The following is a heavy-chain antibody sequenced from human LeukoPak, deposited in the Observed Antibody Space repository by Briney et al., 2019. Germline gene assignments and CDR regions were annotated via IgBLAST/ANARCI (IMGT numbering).Heavy chain of an antibody. CDR1: GYFFTSYW. J-gene: IGHJ4*02. Sequence: GESLQISCKGAGYFFTSYWISWVRQMPGKGLEWMGRIDPSDSYTNYSPSFQGHVTISADKSISTAYLQWSSLKASDTAMYYCARRGYDILTGYSPGQYYFDYWGQGTLVTVSS. D-gene: IGHD3-9*01. V-gene: IGHV5-10-1*01. CDR2: IDPSDSYT. CDR3: ARRGYDILTGYSPGQYYFDY.